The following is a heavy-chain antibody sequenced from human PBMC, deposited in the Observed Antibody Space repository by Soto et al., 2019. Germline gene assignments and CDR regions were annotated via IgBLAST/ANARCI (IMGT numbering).Heavy chain of an antibody. CDR2: IYHSGIX. D-gene: IGHD2-2*01. CDR1: CGSIRSVGYS. V-gene: IGHV4-30-2*01. J-gene: IGHJ5*02. CDR3: ARVPDR. Sequence: SETLSLTCAVSCGSIRSVGYSWSWIRQPPGKCLEWIGYIYHSGIXXYSPSLKXXVSISVDRSNXQFSLXLTSVTAADTAVYYCARVPDRWRQGTLVTVSS.